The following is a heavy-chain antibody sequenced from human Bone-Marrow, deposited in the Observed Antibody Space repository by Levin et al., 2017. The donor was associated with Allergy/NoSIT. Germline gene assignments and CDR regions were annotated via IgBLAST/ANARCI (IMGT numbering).Heavy chain of an antibody. V-gene: IGHV3-66*01. Sequence: GESLKISCAASGFTVSSNYMSWVRQAPGKGLEWVSVIYSGGSTYYADSVKGRFTISRDNSKNTLYLQMNSLRAEDTAVYYCARDRDTDFWSGQTYGMDVWGQGTTVTVSS. CDR3: ARDRDTDFWSGQTYGMDV. CDR2: IYSGGST. J-gene: IGHJ6*02. D-gene: IGHD3-3*01. CDR1: GFTVSSNY.